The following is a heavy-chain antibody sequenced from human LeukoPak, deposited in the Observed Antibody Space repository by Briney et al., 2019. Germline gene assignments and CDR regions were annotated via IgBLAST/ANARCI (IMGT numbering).Heavy chain of an antibody. CDR1: GFTFRSYA. J-gene: IGHJ4*02. Sequence: PGGSLTLSCAASGFTFRSYAMSWVRQVPGEGLEWVATVSGDASQTYDSDSLKGRFTISRNNSKNTVYLRMSSLRAEDTATYYCAKALDGRGHWYERGADYWGQGTLVAVSS. D-gene: IGHD2-21*02. V-gene: IGHV3-23*01. CDR2: VSGDASQT. CDR3: AKALDGRGHWYERGADY.